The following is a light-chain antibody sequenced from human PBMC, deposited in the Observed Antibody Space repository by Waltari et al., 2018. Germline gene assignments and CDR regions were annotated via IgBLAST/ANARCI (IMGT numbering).Light chain of an antibody. J-gene: IGKJ1*01. CDR3: QHYVKLPVT. CDR1: QSVGRS. CDR2: GAS. Sequence: EIVLTQSPGTQSLSPGERVTLSCWASQSVGRSLAWYQQKRGQAPRLLIYGASTRATGIPDRFSGSGSGTDFSLTISRLEPEDFAVYYCQHYVKLPVTFGQGTKVEIK. V-gene: IGKV3-20*01.